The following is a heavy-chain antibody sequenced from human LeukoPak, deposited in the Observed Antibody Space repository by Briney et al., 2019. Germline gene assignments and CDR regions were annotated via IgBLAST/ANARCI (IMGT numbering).Heavy chain of an antibody. CDR3: ARGTPMITFGGGYLDY. V-gene: IGHV3-21*01. J-gene: IGHJ4*02. CDR2: ISSSSSYI. D-gene: IGHD3-16*01. Sequence: PGGSLRLSCAASGFTFSSYSMNWVRQAPGKGLEWVSSISSSSSYINYADSVKGRFTISRDNAKNSLYLQMNSLRAEDTAVYYCARGTPMITFGGGYLDYWGQGTLVTVSS. CDR1: GFTFSSYS.